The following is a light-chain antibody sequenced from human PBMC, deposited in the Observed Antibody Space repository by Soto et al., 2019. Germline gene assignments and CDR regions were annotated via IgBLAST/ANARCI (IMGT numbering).Light chain of an antibody. Sequence: DIQLIQSPSSLSASVGDRVTITCRAKMRISNYLNWYQQRPGKAPKLLISGASTLQSGVPSRFSGSGSGADFTLTISSLQPDDSATYYWQQSHSTPLTFGGGTKLEIK. V-gene: IGKV1-39*01. CDR3: QQSHSTPLT. CDR2: GAS. J-gene: IGKJ4*01. CDR1: MRISNY.